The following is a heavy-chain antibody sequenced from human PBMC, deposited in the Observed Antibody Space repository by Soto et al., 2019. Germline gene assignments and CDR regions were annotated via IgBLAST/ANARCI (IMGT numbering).Heavy chain of an antibody. CDR3: AGAGAARPHTIDY. D-gene: IGHD6-6*01. Sequence: QVQLQQWGAGLLKPSETLSLTCAVYGGSFSGYYWSWIRQPPGKGLEWIGEINHSGSTNYNPSLKSRVTISVDTSKNQFSLKLSSVTAADTAVYYCAGAGAARPHTIDYWGQGTLVTVSS. J-gene: IGHJ4*02. CDR2: INHSGST. CDR1: GGSFSGYY. V-gene: IGHV4-34*01.